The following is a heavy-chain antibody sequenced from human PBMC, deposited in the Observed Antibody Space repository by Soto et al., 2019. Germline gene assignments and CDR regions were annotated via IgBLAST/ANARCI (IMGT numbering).Heavy chain of an antibody. Sequence: VGSLRLSCAASGFTFSSYGMHWVRQAPGKGLEWVAVISYDGSNKYYADSVKGRFTISRDNSKNTLYLQMNSLRAEDTAVYYCAKALGAPGYLDYWGQGTLVTVSS. V-gene: IGHV3-30*18. CDR1: GFTFSSYG. CDR3: AKALGAPGYLDY. J-gene: IGHJ4*02. CDR2: ISYDGSNK.